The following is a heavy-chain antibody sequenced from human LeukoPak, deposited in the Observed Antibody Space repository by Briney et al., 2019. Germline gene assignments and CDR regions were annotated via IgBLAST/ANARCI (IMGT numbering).Heavy chain of an antibody. CDR2: IIPIFGTA. J-gene: IGHJ4*02. V-gene: IGHV1-69*13. Sequence: ASVKVSCKASGGTFSSYAISRVQQAPGQGLEWMGGIIPIFGTANYAQKFQGRVTITADESTSTAYMELSSLRSEDTAVYYCARVRQNDFWSGYYYDYWGQGTLVTVSS. CDR1: GGTFSSYA. D-gene: IGHD3-3*01. CDR3: ARVRQNDFWSGYYYDY.